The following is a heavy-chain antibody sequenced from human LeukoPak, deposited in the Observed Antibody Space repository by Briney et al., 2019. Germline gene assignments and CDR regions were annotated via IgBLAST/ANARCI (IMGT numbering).Heavy chain of an antibody. D-gene: IGHD1-26*01. CDR1: GFTFTSSA. V-gene: IGHV1-58*02. CDR2: IVVGSGNT. J-gene: IGHJ3*02. Sequence: GTSVKVSYKASGFTFTSSAMQWVRQARGQRLEWIGWIVVGSGNTNYAQKFQERVTITRDMSTSTAYMELSSLRSEDTAVYYCAAESWSYSDAFDIWGQGTMVTVSS. CDR3: AAESWSYSDAFDI.